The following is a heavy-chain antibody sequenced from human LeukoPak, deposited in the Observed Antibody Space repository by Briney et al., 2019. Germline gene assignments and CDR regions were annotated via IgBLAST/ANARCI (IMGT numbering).Heavy chain of an antibody. D-gene: IGHD1-26*01. CDR3: ARNASDSGTSYFDY. J-gene: IGHJ4*02. V-gene: IGHV4-39*01. CDR2: IYYSGST. CDR1: GGSISSATYY. Sequence: SPTLSPTCTLSGGSISSATYYWGWVRRPPGKGLEWIGSIYYSGSTSYNPFLKSRVTISVDTSKNQFSLKLDSVTAADTAVYYCARNASDSGTSYFDYWGQGTLVTVSS.